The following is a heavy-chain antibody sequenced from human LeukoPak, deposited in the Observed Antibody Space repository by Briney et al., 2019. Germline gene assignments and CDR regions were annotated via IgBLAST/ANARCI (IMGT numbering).Heavy chain of an antibody. J-gene: IGHJ4*02. V-gene: IGHV3-30-3*01. Sequence: GGSLRLSCAASGFTFSSYAMHWVRQAPGKGLEWVAVISYDGSNKYYADSVKGRFTISTDNSKNTLYLQMNSLRAEDTAVYYCASWPGAWYGEDSWGQGTLVTVSS. CDR2: ISYDGSNK. CDR1: GFTFSSYA. D-gene: IGHD3-10*01. CDR3: ASWPGAWYGEDS.